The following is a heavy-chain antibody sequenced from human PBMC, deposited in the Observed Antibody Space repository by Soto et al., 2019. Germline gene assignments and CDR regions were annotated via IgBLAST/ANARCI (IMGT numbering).Heavy chain of an antibody. Sequence: QVQLVESGGGVVQPGRSLRLSCAASGFTFSSYGMHWVRQAPGKGLEWVAVISYDGSNKYYADSVKGRFTISRDNSKNTRYLQMNSLRAEDTAVYYCAKDLQGYSSGWYRVDYWGQGTLVTVSS. CDR1: GFTFSSYG. D-gene: IGHD6-19*01. V-gene: IGHV3-30*18. J-gene: IGHJ4*02. CDR3: AKDLQGYSSGWYRVDY. CDR2: ISYDGSNK.